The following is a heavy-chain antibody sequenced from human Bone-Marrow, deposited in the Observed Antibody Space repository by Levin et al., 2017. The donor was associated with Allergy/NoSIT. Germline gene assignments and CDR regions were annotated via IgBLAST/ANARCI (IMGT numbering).Heavy chain of an antibody. CDR1: GFSFASHN. J-gene: IGHJ4*02. CDR2: ISPTSSHI. V-gene: IGHV3-21*01. Sequence: GESLKISCATSGFSFASHNFNWVRQAPGKGLEWVSFISPTSSHIYYADSVKGRFTISRDNARNSLYLQMSSLRPEDTAVYYCARVEGGSSDFALRYWGQGILVTVSS. CDR3: ARVEGGSSDFALRY. D-gene: IGHD6-6*01.